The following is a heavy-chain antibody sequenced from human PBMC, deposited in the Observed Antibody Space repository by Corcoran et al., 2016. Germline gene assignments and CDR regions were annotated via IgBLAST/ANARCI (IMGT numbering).Heavy chain of an antibody. CDR3: ARGHGGFGEFDFDY. J-gene: IGHJ4*02. CDR2: INPNSGDT. D-gene: IGHD3-10*01. Sequence: QVHLVQSGAEVKKPGASVKVSCKASGYTFTGYYLHWVRQAPGRGLEWMGWINPNSGDTNYAQKFQDRVTITRDTSISTAYIEVSSLRSDDAAVYYCARGHGGFGEFDFDYWGQGTLVTVSS. CDR1: GYTFTGYY. V-gene: IGHV1-2*02.